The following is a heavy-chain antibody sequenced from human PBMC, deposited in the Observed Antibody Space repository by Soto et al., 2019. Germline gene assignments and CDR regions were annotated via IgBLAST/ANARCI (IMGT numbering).Heavy chain of an antibody. V-gene: IGHV5-51*01. CDR3: ARQSSGWFHRGYFDY. CDR1: GYSFTSYW. D-gene: IGHD6-19*01. CDR2: IYPGDSDT. J-gene: IGHJ4*02. Sequence: GESLKISCKGSGYSFTSYWIGWVRQMPGKGLEWMGIIYPGDSDTRYSPSFQGQVTISADKSISTAYLQWSSLKASDTAMYYCARQSSGWFHRGYFDYWGQGTLVTVSS.